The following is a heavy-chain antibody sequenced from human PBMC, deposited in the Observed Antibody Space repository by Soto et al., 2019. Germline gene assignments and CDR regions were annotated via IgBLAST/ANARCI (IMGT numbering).Heavy chain of an antibody. Sequence: GGSLRLSSAASGFTFSSYWMSWVRQAPGQGLEGVANIKQDGSEKYYVDSVKGRLTISRDNAKNSLYLQMNSLRAEDTAVYYCARVXGLRLGELSFIPYYFDYWGQGTLVTVSS. J-gene: IGHJ4*02. CDR3: ARVXGLRLGELSFIPYYFDY. V-gene: IGHV3-7*03. CDR1: GFTFSSYW. CDR2: IKQDGSEK. D-gene: IGHD3-16*02.